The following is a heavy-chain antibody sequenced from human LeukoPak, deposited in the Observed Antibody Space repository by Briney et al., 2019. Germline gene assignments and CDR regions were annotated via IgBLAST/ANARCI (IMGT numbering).Heavy chain of an antibody. CDR1: GFTFSSYW. V-gene: IGHV3-7*01. CDR2: IKQDGSEK. CDR3: ARGFWLPLPDI. J-gene: IGHJ3*02. D-gene: IGHD3-3*01. Sequence: PGGSLRLSCAASGFTFSSYWMSWVRQAPGKGLEWVANIKQDGSEKYYVDSVKGRFTISRDNAKNSLYLRMNSLRAEDTAVYYCARGFWLPLPDIWGQGTMVTVSS.